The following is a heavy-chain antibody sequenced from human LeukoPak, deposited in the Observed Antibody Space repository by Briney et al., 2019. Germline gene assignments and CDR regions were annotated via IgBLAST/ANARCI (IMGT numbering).Heavy chain of an antibody. V-gene: IGHV3-9*01. D-gene: IGHD6-19*01. Sequence: PGGSLRLSCAASGFTFDDYAMHWVRQAPGKGLEWVSGISWNSGSIGYADSVKGRFTISRDNAKNSLYLQMNSLRAEDTALYYCAKDYKQWLVPSVIDYWGQGTLVTVSS. CDR3: AKDYKQWLVPSVIDY. J-gene: IGHJ4*02. CDR1: GFTFDDYA. CDR2: ISWNSGSI.